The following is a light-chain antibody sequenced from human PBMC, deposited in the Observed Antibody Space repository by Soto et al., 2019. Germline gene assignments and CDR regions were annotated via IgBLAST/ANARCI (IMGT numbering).Light chain of an antibody. J-gene: IGKJ1*01. CDR3: QQYETVSGT. CDR2: DAS. V-gene: IGKV1-5*01. Sequence: DIQMTQSPSTLSASVGDTVTVTCRASQSVSGWLAWYQQKPGEAPKLLIYDASALPRGVPSRFSGSGPGTKFTLTFAHRQPDDFATYYCQQYETVSGTFGPGTKVEI. CDR1: QSVSGW.